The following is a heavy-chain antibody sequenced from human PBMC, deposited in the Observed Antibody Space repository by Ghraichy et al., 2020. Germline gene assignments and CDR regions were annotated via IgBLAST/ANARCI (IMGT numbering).Heavy chain of an antibody. CDR1: GFTFSFYA. Sequence: GALRLSCAASGFTFSFYAMSWVRQAPGKGMEWVSTISASGDDIYYADSVKGRFTIYRDNSKNTLYLQMNSLRAEDTALYYCAKDYDYGDNRHAFDIWGQGTMVTVSS. J-gene: IGHJ3*02. CDR3: AKDYDYGDNRHAFDI. CDR2: ISASGDDI. V-gene: IGHV3-23*01. D-gene: IGHD4-23*01.